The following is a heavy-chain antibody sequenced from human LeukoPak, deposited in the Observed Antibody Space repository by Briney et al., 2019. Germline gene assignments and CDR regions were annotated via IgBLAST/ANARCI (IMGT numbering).Heavy chain of an antibody. CDR3: ARESYDILTGYYRTTNWFDP. D-gene: IGHD3-9*01. CDR1: GYTFTSYD. V-gene: IGHV1-8*03. Sequence: ASVKVSCKASGYTFTSYDINWVRQATGQGLEWMGWMSPNSGNTGYAQKFQGRVTITRNTSISTAYMELSSLRSEDTAAYYCARESYDILTGYYRTTNWFDPWGQGTLVTVSS. J-gene: IGHJ5*02. CDR2: MSPNSGNT.